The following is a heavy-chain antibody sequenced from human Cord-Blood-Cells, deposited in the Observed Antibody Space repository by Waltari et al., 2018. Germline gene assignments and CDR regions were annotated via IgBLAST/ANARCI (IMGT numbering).Heavy chain of an antibody. CDR2: IYTSAST. CDR1: GGSISSYY. J-gene: IGHJ6*02. CDR3: ARDDSSGYYYYYGMDV. V-gene: IGHV4-4*07. D-gene: IGHD3-22*01. Sequence: QVQLQESGPGLVKPSETLSLTCTVSGGSISSYYWSWIRQPAGKGLERIGRIYTSASTDYYPSLESRVTMSVDTSKNQFSLKLSSVTAADTAVYYCARDDSSGYYYYYGMDVWGQGTTVTVSS.